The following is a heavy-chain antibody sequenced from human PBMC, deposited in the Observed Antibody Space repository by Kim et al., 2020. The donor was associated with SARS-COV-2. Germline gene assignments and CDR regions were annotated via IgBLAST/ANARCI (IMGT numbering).Heavy chain of an antibody. Sequence: GSTYYADSVKGRFTIARDNSKNTLYLQMNSLRAEDTAVYYCARVGGSYDWGQGTLVTVSS. CDR2: GST. CDR3: ARVGGSYD. V-gene: IGHV3-66*01. J-gene: IGHJ4*02. D-gene: IGHD1-26*01.